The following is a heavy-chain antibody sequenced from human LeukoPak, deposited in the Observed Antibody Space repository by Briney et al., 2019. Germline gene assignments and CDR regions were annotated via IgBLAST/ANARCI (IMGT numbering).Heavy chain of an antibody. V-gene: IGHV4-59*08. CDR1: GGSISSYY. J-gene: IGHJ4*02. D-gene: IGHD6-6*01. CDR2: IYYSGGT. CDR3: ARLWDSSSSLDY. Sequence: PSETLSLTCTVSGGSISSYYWTWIRQPPGKGLGLEWIGYIYYSGGTNYNPSLKSRVTISIDTSKNQVSLKLSSVPAADTAVYYCARLWDSSSSLDYWGQGTLVTVSS.